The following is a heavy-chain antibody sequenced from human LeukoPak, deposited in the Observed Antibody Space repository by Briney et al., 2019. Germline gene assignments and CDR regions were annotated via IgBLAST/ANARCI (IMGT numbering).Heavy chain of an antibody. D-gene: IGHD3-10*01. J-gene: IGHJ4*02. Sequence: PGGALRLSCAASGFTFSSYAMSWLRQAPGKGLEVVSAISGSGGSTYYADSVKGRFTISRDNSKNTLHLQINSLRAEDTAVYYCAKPRLLSMVRGVKYYFDYWGQGTLVTVSS. V-gene: IGHV3-23*01. CDR1: GFTFSSYA. CDR3: AKPRLLSMVRGVKYYFDY. CDR2: ISGSGGST.